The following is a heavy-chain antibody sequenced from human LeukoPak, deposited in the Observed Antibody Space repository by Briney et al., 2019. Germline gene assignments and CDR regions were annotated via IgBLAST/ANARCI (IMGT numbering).Heavy chain of an antibody. V-gene: IGHV3-23*01. CDR2: IIGSGGST. CDR3: ARDPSSLSMDV. Sequence: GGSLRLSCAASGFTFSSYAMSWVRQAPGKGLEWVSTIIGSGGSTDYADSVKGRFTISRDNSNNTLYLQMHSLRVEDTAIYYCARDPSSLSMDVWGKGTTVTVSS. J-gene: IGHJ6*04. CDR1: GFTFSSYA.